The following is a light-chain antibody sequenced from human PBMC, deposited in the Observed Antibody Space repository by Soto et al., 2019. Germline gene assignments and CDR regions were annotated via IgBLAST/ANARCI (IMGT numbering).Light chain of an antibody. CDR1: QTISTN. Sequence: EIVMRQSPATLSVSPGESATLSCWASQTISTNLAWYQQKPGQAPRLLIYDASTRATDIPVRFSGSGSGTDFTLTISSLQSGDFAVYYWQQYNDWPETFGPGTKVDI. CDR2: DAS. V-gene: IGKV3-15*01. J-gene: IGKJ3*01. CDR3: QQYNDWPET.